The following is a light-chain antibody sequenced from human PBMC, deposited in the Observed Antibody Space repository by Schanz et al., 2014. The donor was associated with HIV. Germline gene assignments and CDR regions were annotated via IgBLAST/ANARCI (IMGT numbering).Light chain of an antibody. J-gene: IGKJ2*01. CDR2: DTS. Sequence: EFVLTQSPATLSLSPGERATLSCRASQSVSSYLAWYQQKPGQAPRLLIYDTSNRATGIPARFSGSGSGTDFTLTISSLEPEDFAVYFCQQRSNWPRYTFGQGTKLDMK. CDR1: QSVSSY. CDR3: QQRSNWPRYT. V-gene: IGKV3-11*01.